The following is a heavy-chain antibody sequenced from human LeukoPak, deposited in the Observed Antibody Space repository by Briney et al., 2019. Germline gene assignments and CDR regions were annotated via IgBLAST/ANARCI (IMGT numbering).Heavy chain of an antibody. Sequence: SETLSLTCTVSGYSISSGYYWGWIRQPPGKGLEWIGSIYHSGSTYYNPSLKSRVTISVDTSKNQFSLKLSSMTAADTAVYYCARAGGSSGWYPHWTDDAFDIWGQGTMVTVSS. V-gene: IGHV4-38-2*02. CDR2: IYHSGST. CDR3: ARAGGSSGWYPHWTDDAFDI. J-gene: IGHJ3*02. D-gene: IGHD6-19*01. CDR1: GYSISSGYY.